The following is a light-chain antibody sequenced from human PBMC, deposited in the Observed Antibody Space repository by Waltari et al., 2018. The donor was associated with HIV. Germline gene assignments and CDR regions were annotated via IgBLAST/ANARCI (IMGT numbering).Light chain of an antibody. CDR2: GAS. V-gene: IGKV3-20*01. CDR3: QLYGSSPPRYT. CDR1: QSVTSSY. Sequence: EVVLTHSLGTLSLSPAEEATLSCRASQSVTSSYLAWYQQKPGQAPRLVSYGASNRATRIPDRFSGSGSGTDFTLTISRLEPEDFAVYYCQLYGSSPPRYTFGQGTKLEIK. J-gene: IGKJ2*01.